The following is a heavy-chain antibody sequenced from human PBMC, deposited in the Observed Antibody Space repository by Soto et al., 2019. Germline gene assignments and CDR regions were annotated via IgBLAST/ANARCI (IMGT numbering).Heavy chain of an antibody. CDR3: ARPPGYISDWYYFDL. J-gene: IGHJ4*02. Sequence: AAVEVCSEAPGDGFMYYYMHWVRQATGQGFEWMGRISPKSGGTNYAQKFQGRVSMTWDTSLKTAYMELSSLMSEDTAVYYCARPPGYISDWYYFDLWGQGTQVTVSS. V-gene: IGHV1-2*02. CDR1: GDGFMYYY. D-gene: IGHD3-9*01. CDR2: ISPKSGGT.